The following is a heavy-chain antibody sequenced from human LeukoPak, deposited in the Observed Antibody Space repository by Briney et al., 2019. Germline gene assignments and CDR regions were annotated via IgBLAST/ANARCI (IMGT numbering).Heavy chain of an antibody. Sequence: GASLQISCKGSGYSFTSYWIGWVRQLPGKGLEWMGIIYPGDSDTRYSPSFQGQVTISADKSISTAYLQWSSLKASDTAMYYCARGVETNEYYFDYWGQGTLVTVSS. J-gene: IGHJ4*02. CDR2: IYPGDSDT. V-gene: IGHV5-51*01. D-gene: IGHD5-24*01. CDR3: ARGVETNEYYFDY. CDR1: GYSFTSYW.